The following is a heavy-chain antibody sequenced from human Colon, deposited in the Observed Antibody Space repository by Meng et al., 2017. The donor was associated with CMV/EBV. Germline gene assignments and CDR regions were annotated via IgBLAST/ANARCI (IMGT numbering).Heavy chain of an antibody. Sequence: ASVKVSCKASGYPFTTYGISWVRQAPGQGLEWMAWISTYDGKTDYAQKFRGRVTLTTDASTTTTYMELRGLTSDDTALYYCSRDQSSGFGSDYWGQGTLVTVSS. V-gene: IGHV1-18*01. CDR3: SRDQSSGFGSDY. CDR1: GYPFTTYG. CDR2: ISTYDGKT. D-gene: IGHD3-10*01. J-gene: IGHJ4*02.